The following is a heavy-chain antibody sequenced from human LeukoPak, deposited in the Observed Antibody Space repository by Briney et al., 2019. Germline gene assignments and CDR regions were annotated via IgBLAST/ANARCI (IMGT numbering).Heavy chain of an antibody. D-gene: IGHD2-15*01. J-gene: IGHJ4*02. CDR1: GFTFSSYA. CDR2: ISGSGGST. Sequence: GGSLRLSCAASGFTFSSYAMSWVRQAPGKGLEWVSAISGSGGSTHYADSVKGRFTISRDNSKNTLYLQMNSLRAEDTAVYYCAKSRVVVVAATFFDYWGQGTLVTVSS. V-gene: IGHV3-23*01. CDR3: AKSRVVVVAATFFDY.